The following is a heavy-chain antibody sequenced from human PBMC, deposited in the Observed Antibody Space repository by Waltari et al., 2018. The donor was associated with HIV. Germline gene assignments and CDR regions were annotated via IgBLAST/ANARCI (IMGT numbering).Heavy chain of an antibody. V-gene: IGHV3-23*01. Sequence: EVQLLESGGGLVQPGGSLRLPCRASRFSFSISALNWVRQAPGKGLEWVSGISGSGDNRYYADSVKGRFTISRDNSKNKVFLQMKSLRPEDTAFYYCTKDPVTAVGNINWFDPWGQGTLVTVSS. D-gene: IGHD6-13*01. CDR3: TKDPVTAVGNINWFDP. CDR1: RFSFSISA. J-gene: IGHJ5*02. CDR2: ISGSGDNR.